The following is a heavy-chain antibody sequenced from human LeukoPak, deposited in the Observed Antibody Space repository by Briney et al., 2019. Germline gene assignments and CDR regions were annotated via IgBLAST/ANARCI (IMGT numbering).Heavy chain of an antibody. CDR3: TTGPSYGYEW. CDR1: GMTFSNHW. D-gene: IGHD3-16*01. Sequence: GGSLRLSCAASGMTFSNHWMHWVRQVPGKGLVWVSLIKTDGRTTMYADSVKGRFTISRDNGKGTLYLQMNSLRAEDTAIYYCTTGPSYGYEWWGQGTVVTVSS. J-gene: IGHJ4*02. V-gene: IGHV3-74*03. CDR2: IKTDGRTT.